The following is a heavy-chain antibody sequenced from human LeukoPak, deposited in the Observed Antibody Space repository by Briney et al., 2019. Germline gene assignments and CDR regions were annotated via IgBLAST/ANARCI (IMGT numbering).Heavy chain of an antibody. CDR3: ARDDYGGNTHFDY. V-gene: IGHV1-69*01. Sequence: SVKVSCKASGGTFSSYAISWVRQAPGQGLEWMGGIIPIFGTANYAQKFQGRVTITADESTSTAYMELSGLRSKDTAVYYCARDDYGGNTHFDYWGQGTLVTVSS. CDR2: IIPIFGTA. J-gene: IGHJ4*02. D-gene: IGHD4-23*01. CDR1: GGTFSSYA.